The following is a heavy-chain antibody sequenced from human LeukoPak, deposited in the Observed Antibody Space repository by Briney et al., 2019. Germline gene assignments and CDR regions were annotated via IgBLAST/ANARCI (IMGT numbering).Heavy chain of an antibody. CDR2: ISSSGSTI. Sequence: GGSLRLSCAVSGFTFSSSEMNWFRQAPGKGLEWISYISSSGSTIYYADSVKGRFTISRDNAKNSLYLQMNSLRAEDTALYYCAKVQSGYSSGWYSPLFDYWGQGTLATVSS. CDR1: GFTFSSSE. J-gene: IGHJ4*02. D-gene: IGHD6-19*01. CDR3: AKVQSGYSSGWYSPLFDY. V-gene: IGHV3-48*03.